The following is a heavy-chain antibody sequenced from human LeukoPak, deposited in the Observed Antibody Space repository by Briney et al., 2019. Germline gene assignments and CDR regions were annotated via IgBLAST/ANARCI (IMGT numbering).Heavy chain of an antibody. CDR1: GYTFTSYY. Sequence: ASVKVSCKASGYTFTSYYMHWVRQAPGQGLEWMGIINPSGGSTSYAQKFQGRVTMTRDMSTSTVYMELSSLRSEDTAAYYCARDEGVPYSYYDLWGRGTLVTVSS. V-gene: IGHV1-46*01. J-gene: IGHJ2*01. CDR3: ARDEGVPYSYYDL. D-gene: IGHD5-18*01. CDR2: INPSGGST.